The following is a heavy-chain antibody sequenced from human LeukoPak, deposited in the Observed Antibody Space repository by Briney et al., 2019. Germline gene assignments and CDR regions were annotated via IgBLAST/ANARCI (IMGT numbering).Heavy chain of an antibody. CDR1: GFTFSSYA. V-gene: IGHV3-23*01. CDR3: AKERAPRVTTGGFDY. Sequence: GGSLRLSCAASGFTFSSYAMSWVRQAPGKGLEWVSVISGSGGSTYYADSVKGRFTISRDNSKNTLYLQMSSLRAEDTAVYYCAKERAPRVTTGGFDYWGQGTLVTVSS. D-gene: IGHD4-17*01. CDR2: ISGSGGST. J-gene: IGHJ4*02.